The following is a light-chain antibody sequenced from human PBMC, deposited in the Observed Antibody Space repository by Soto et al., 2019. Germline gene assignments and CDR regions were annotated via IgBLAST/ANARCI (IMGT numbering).Light chain of an antibody. CDR3: EQYVDLPRT. Sequence: EIGMTQSPVTLSVYPGERVTLSCRASQSVSSNLAWYQQKPGQAPSLLIYGASSRATGIPDRFSGSGSGTDFTLSIGRLEPEDFAVYYCEQYVDLPRTFGQGTKVDIK. CDR1: QSVSSN. J-gene: IGKJ1*01. V-gene: IGKV3-20*01. CDR2: GAS.